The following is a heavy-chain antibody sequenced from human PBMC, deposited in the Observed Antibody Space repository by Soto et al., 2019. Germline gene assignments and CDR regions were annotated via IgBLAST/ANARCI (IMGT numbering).Heavy chain of an antibody. J-gene: IGHJ5*02. CDR3: ARQSSGWYNWFDP. CDR2: IYYSGST. CDR1: GGSLSSGGYY. V-gene: IGHV4-31*03. D-gene: IGHD6-19*01. Sequence: TLSLTCTVSGGSLSSGGYYWSWIRQHPGKGLEWIGYIYYSGSTYYNPSLKSRVTISVDTSKNQFSLKLSSVTAAETAVYYCARQSSGWYNWFDPWGQGTLVTVSS.